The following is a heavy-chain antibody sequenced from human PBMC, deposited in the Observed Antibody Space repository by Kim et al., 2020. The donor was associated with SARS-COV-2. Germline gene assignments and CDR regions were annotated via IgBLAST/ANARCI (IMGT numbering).Heavy chain of an antibody. Sequence: GGSLRLSCAASGFTFSDYYMSWIRQAPGKGLEWVSYISSSGSTIYYADSVKGRFTISRDNAKNSLYLQMNSLRAEDTAVYYCARHPSGVLWFGELYYYYGMDVGGQGTTVTVSS. J-gene: IGHJ6*02. CDR1: GFTFSDYY. CDR3: ARHPSGVLWFGELYYYYGMDV. CDR2: ISSSGSTI. V-gene: IGHV3-11*04. D-gene: IGHD3-10*01.